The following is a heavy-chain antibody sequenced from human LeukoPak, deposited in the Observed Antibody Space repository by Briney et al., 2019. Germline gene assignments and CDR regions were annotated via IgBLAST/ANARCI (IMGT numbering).Heavy chain of an antibody. CDR1: GFTFSSYA. CDR3: AKGRVEWELIGLED. V-gene: IGHV3-23*01. J-gene: IGHJ4*02. CDR2: ISGSGGRK. Sequence: GGSPRLSCGASGFTFSSYAMTWVRQAPGKGLEWVSGISGSGGRKFSADSVKGRFTISRDNSKNTLYLQMNSLRAEDTAIYYCAKGRVEWELIGLEDWGQGTPVTVSS. D-gene: IGHD1-26*01.